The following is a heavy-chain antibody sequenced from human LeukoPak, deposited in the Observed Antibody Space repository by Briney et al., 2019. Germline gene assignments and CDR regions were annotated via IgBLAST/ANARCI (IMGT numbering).Heavy chain of an antibody. D-gene: IGHD3-9*01. CDR3: AKDRRRDDVLTGSFSD. Sequence: GGSLRLSCAASGFTFGSYGMNWVRQAPGKGLEWVSGISGSGRSTYNADSVKGRFIISRDNSKNTLYLQMNSLRAEDTAVYNCAKDRRRDDVLTGSFSDWGQGTLVTVSS. V-gene: IGHV3-23*01. CDR2: ISGSGRST. CDR1: GFTFGSYG. J-gene: IGHJ4*02.